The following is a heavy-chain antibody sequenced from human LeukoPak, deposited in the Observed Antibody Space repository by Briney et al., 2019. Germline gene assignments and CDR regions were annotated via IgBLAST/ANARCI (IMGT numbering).Heavy chain of an antibody. CDR2: INPNSGGT. Sequence: ASVKVSCKASGYTFTGYYMHWVRQAPGQGLEWMGWINPNSGGTNYAQKFQGRVTMTRDTSISTAYMELSRLRSGDTAVYYCARDREGYNYYYMDVWGKGTTVTVSS. V-gene: IGHV1-2*02. CDR1: GYTFTGYY. CDR3: ARDREGYNYYYMDV. J-gene: IGHJ6*03.